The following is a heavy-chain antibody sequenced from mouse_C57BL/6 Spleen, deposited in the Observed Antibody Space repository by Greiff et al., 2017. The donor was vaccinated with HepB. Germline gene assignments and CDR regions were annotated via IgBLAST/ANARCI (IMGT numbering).Heavy chain of an antibody. D-gene: IGHD1-1*01. V-gene: IGHV5-17*01. J-gene: IGHJ3*01. Sequence: EVKVVESGEGLVKPGGSLKLSCAASGFTFSDYGMHWVRQAPEKGLEWVAYISSGSSTIYYADTVKGRFTISRDNAKNTLFLQMTSLRSEDTAMYYCARTTTVVRRAWFAYWGQGTLVTVSA. CDR2: ISSGSSTI. CDR3: ARTTTVVRRAWFAY. CDR1: GFTFSDYG.